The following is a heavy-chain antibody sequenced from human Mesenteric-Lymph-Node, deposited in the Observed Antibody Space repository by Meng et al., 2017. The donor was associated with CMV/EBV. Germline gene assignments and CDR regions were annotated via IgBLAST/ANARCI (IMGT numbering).Heavy chain of an antibody. CDR2: IYHSGST. D-gene: IGHD2-2*02. V-gene: IGHV4-4*02. CDR3: ASAIGRTLFDY. Sequence: SPVSGGSISSSNWWSWVRQPPGKGLEWIGEIYHSGSTNYNPSLKSRVTISVDKSKNQFSLKLSSVTAADTAVYYCASAIGRTLFDYWGQGTLVTVSS. CDR1: GGSISSSNW. J-gene: IGHJ4*02.